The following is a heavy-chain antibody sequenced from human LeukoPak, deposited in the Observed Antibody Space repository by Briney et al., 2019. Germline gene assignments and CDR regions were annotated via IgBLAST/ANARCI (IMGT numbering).Heavy chain of an antibody. CDR2: IWYDGSNK. J-gene: IGHJ5*02. V-gene: IGHV3-33*01. CDR3: ARGRRGSNWYLGWFGP. D-gene: IGHD6-13*01. CDR1: GFTFSSYG. Sequence: GGSLRLSCAASGFTFSSYGMHWVRQAPGKGLEWVAVIWYDGSNKYYADSVKGRFTISRDNSKNTLYLQMNSLRAEDTAVYYCARGRRGSNWYLGWFGPWGQGTLVNVPS.